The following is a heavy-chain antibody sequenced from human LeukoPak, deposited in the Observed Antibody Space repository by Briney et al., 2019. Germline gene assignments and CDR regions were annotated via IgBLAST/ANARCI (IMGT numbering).Heavy chain of an antibody. CDR2: ISGSGGST. J-gene: IGHJ4*02. CDR1: GFTFSSYA. V-gene: IGHV3-23*01. CDR3: AKDNWNYVTSDFDY. D-gene: IGHD1-7*01. Sequence: PGGSLRLSCAASGFTFSSYAMSWVRQAPRKGLEWVSAISGSGGSTYYADSVKGRFTISRDNSKNTLYLQMNSLRAEDTAVYYCAKDNWNYVTSDFDYWGQGTLVTVSS.